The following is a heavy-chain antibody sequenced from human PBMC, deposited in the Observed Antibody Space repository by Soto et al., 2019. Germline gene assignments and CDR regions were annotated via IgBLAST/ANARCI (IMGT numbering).Heavy chain of an antibody. V-gene: IGHV3-30*09. CDR2: ISYDGSNK. D-gene: IGHD3-10*01. J-gene: IGHJ6*02. Sequence: GGSLRLSCAASGFTFSSYAMHWVRQASGKGLEWVAVISYDGSNKYYADSVKGRFAISRDNSKNTLYLQMNSLRAEDTAVYYCARDRITMVRGVILGPYYYYGMDVWGQGTTVTVSS. CDR3: ARDRITMVRGVILGPYYYYGMDV. CDR1: GFTFSSYA.